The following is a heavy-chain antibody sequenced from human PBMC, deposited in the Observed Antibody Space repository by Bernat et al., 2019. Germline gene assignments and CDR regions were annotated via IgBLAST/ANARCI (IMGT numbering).Heavy chain of an antibody. CDR1: GYSFTIYW. CDR3: ARQDGSGLYYFDD. J-gene: IGHJ4*02. Sequence: EVQLVQSGAEVKKPGESLKISCKGSGYSFTIYWIGWVRQMSGKGLEWMVIIHPGDSVTRYSPSFQGQVTVSADKTISTADLQWSSLKASDTAMYYCARQDGSGLYYFDDWGQGTLVTVSS. V-gene: IGHV5-51*01. D-gene: IGHD3-10*01. CDR2: IHPGDSVT.